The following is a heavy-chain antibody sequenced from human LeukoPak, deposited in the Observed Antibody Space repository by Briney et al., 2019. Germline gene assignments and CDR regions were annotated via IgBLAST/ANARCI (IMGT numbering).Heavy chain of an antibody. D-gene: IGHD5-18*01. Sequence: SETLSLTCTVSGGSISSYYWNWIRQPPGKGLEWIGRIYTSGNTNYNPSLKSRATMSVDTSKNQFFLRLFSVTAADTAVYYCARDLGGYNYGYSFDFWGQGTLVTVSS. V-gene: IGHV4-4*07. CDR2: IYTSGNT. J-gene: IGHJ4*02. CDR3: ARDLGGYNYGYSFDF. CDR1: GGSISSYY.